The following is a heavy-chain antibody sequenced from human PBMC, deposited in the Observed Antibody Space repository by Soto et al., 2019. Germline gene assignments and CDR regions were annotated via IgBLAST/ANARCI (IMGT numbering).Heavy chain of an antibody. CDR3: ARLGRRFGSDP. D-gene: IGHD3-10*01. Sequence: PSETLSLTWAVYGGSFSGHYWSWIRQTPGKGLEWIGKINDSGSTYYNPSLKSRVTISVDTSKNQFSLKLSSVTAADTAVYYCARLGRRFGSDPWGQGTLVTVSS. CDR1: GGSFSGHY. V-gene: IGHV4-34*01. J-gene: IGHJ5*02. CDR2: INDSGST.